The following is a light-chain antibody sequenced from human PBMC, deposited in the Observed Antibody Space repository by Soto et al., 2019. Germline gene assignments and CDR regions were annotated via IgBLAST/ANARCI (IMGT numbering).Light chain of an antibody. Sequence: QSVLTQPPSASGTPGQRVTISCSGSSSNVGSNYVYWYQQLPGTAPRLLIDRNNQRPSGVPDRFSGSKSGTSAALAISGLRYEDEGDYYCAAWDDSLSGYVFGTGTKVTVL. CDR1: SSNVGSNY. J-gene: IGLJ1*01. CDR2: RNN. CDR3: AAWDDSLSGYV. V-gene: IGLV1-47*01.